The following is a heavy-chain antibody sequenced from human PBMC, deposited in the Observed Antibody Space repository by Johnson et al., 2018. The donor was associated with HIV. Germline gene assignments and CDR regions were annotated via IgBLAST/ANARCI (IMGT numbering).Heavy chain of an antibody. D-gene: IGHD3-10*01. CDR2: IYSGGSR. Sequence: VPLVESGGGLIQPGGSLRLSCAASGFTVNSNYMSWVRQAPGQGLEWVSVIYSGGSRHYRDSVKGRFTVSRDSSRNTVYLQMNSLRAEDTAVYYCARAVLWFRDDAFDIWGPGTMVTVSS. V-gene: IGHV3-53*01. CDR1: GFTVNSNY. J-gene: IGHJ3*02. CDR3: ARAVLWFRDDAFDI.